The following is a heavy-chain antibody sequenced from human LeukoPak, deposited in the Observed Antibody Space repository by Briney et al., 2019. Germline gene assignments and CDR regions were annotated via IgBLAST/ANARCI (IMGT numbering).Heavy chain of an antibody. CDR2: IYYSGST. CDR1: GGSISSSSYY. CDR3: ARPLEYSSSLGAFDI. D-gene: IGHD6-6*01. Sequence: SETLSLTCTVSGGSISSSSYYWGWIRQPPGKGLEWIGSIYYSGSTYYNPSLKSRVTISVDTSKNQFSLKLSSVTAADTAVYYCARPLEYSSSLGAFDIWGQGTMVTVSS. V-gene: IGHV4-39*01. J-gene: IGHJ3*02.